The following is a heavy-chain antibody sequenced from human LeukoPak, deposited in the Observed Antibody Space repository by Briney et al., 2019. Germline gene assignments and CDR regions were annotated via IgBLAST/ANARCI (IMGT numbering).Heavy chain of an antibody. V-gene: IGHV4-34*01. J-gene: IGHJ4*02. D-gene: IGHD4-23*01. CDR2: INHSGST. CDR3: ASTTPATTVVT. Sequence: SETLSLTCAVYGGSFSGYYWSWIRQPPGKGLEWIGEINHSGSTNYNPSLKSRVTISVDTSKNQFSLKLSSVTAADTAVYYCASTTPATTVVTWGQGTLVTVSS. CDR1: GGSFSGYY.